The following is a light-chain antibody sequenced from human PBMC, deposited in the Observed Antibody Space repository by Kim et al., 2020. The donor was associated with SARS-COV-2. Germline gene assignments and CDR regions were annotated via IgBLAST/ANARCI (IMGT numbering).Light chain of an antibody. J-gene: IGKJ1*01. CDR3: QQYQSMMT. CDR1: QNINTW. V-gene: IGKV1-5*03. Sequence: SASVGDRVTITSRASQNINTWLAWYKQKPGNAPKLLIYKASILESEVPSRFSGSGSGTEFTLTISSLQTAEFATYYCQQYQSMMTFGQGTKVDIK. CDR2: KAS.